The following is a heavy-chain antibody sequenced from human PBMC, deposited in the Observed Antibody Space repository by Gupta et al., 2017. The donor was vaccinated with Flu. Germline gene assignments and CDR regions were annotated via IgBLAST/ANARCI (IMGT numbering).Heavy chain of an antibody. V-gene: IGHV3-30*18. CDR1: GFSFSTYG. CDR3: AKDVRWNDNIYAMNV. D-gene: IGHD3-16*01. CDR2: LSPDGSQN. Sequence: QERVVEAGGGVVQPGRSLRLSCGASGFSFSTYGMHWVRKAPGKGRGWLAGLSPDGSQNYHTDSVKGGFIISRDNSNNTLYLHMSGLRTEDTAVYYCAKDVRWNDNIYAMNVWGQGTAVTVSS. J-gene: IGHJ6*02.